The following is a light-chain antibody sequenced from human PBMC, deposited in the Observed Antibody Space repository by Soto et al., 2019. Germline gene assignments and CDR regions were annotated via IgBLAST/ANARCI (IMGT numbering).Light chain of an antibody. CDR1: QSVGSS. V-gene: IGKV3-11*01. CDR2: DVS. J-gene: IGKJ3*01. CDR3: QQRTNWPLT. Sequence: EIVLTQSPATLSLSPGERATFSCRASQSVGSSLAWYQQKPGQAPRLLIYDVSNRATGIPARFSGSGSGTDFTLTISSLEPEDFAVYHCQQRTNWPLTFGPGTKVDIK.